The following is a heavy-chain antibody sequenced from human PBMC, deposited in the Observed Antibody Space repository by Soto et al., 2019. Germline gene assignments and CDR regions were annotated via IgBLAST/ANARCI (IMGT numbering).Heavy chain of an antibody. CDR2: ISGSGGST. J-gene: IGHJ6*02. CDR3: AKGSGSSGYYGMDV. CDR1: GFTFSSYA. V-gene: IGHV3-23*01. D-gene: IGHD6-13*01. Sequence: GGSLRLSCAASGFTFSSYAMSWVRQAPGKGLEWVSAISGSGGSTYYADSVKGRFTISRDNSKNTLYLQMNSLRAEDTAVYYCAKGSGSSGYYGMDVWGQGTTVTVSS.